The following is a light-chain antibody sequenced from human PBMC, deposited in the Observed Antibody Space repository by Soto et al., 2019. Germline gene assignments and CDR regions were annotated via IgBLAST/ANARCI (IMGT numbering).Light chain of an antibody. J-gene: IGKJ2*01. CDR3: QESDSFPYT. V-gene: IGKV1-39*01. CDR1: QAISIY. Sequence: DIRMTQSPSSLSASVGGRVTITCRASQAISIYLNWYQVKPGKAPNLLIYGATRFQTGVPSRFTGSGSGTEFSLTITSLQPEDLATYFCQESDSFPYTFGQGTRLEIK. CDR2: GAT.